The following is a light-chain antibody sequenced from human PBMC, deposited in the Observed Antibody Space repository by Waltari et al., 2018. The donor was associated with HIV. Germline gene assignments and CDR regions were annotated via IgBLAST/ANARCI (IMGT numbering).Light chain of an antibody. CDR1: KLGDQY. CDR3: QAWDNSTAV. V-gene: IGLV3-1*01. J-gene: IGLJ2*01. CDR2: EDR. Sequence: SYELTQPPSVSVSPGQTASITCSGDKLGDQYVSWYQQKPGQSPVLVIYEDRERPSGIPERLSGSNSGNTATLTVSGTQAMDEADYYCQAWDNSTAVFGGGTKLTVL.